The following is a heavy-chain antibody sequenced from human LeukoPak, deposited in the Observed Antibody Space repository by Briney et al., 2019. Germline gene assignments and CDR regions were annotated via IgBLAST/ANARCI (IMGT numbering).Heavy chain of an antibody. CDR2: IDDTGFT. Sequence: PSETLSLTCSVSGASMSDHSWSWIRQLPGKGLEWIANIDDTGFTNDNPSLKSRVTSSIDTSKNQFSLRLTSVTAADTAVYYCARGTTVATRHYYSYYMDAWGRGTTVTVSS. CDR3: ARGTTVATRHYYSYYMDA. D-gene: IGHD4-23*01. J-gene: IGHJ6*03. CDR1: GASMSDHS. V-gene: IGHV4-59*11.